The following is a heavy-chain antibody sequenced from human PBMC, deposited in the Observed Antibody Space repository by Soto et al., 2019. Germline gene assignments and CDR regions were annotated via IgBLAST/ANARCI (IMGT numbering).Heavy chain of an antibody. J-gene: IGHJ4*02. V-gene: IGHV3-74*01. Sequence: EVQLVESGGGLVQPGGSLRLFCVASGLTFSSNWMYWVRQVPGKGLVWVSRINSHGTIITYADSVKGRFTISRDNAKKTFYLQMNSLRGEDTAIXYCATSEGAVVISPYYFDYWGQGTLVTVSS. CDR3: ATSEGAVVISPYYFDY. D-gene: IGHD3-22*01. CDR1: GLTFSSNW. CDR2: INSHGTII.